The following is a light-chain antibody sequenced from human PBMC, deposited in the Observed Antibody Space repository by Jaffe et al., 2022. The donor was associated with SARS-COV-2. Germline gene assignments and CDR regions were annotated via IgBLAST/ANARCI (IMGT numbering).Light chain of an antibody. CDR3: QQYGSSFS. Sequence: ETVLTQSPGTLSLSPGERATLSCRASQSVSSSSLAWYQQKPGQAPRLLISGASSRASGISDRFSGSGSGTDFTLTISRLEPEDFAVYYCQQYGSSFSFGGGTKVEIK. CDR2: GAS. CDR1: QSVSSSS. V-gene: IGKV3-20*01. J-gene: IGKJ4*01.